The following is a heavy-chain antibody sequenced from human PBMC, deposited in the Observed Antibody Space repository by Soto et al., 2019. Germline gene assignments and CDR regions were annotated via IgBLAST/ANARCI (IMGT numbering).Heavy chain of an antibody. CDR2: IWYDGSNK. D-gene: IGHD6-19*01. CDR1: GFTFSSYG. V-gene: IGHV3-33*01. J-gene: IGHJ3*02. CDR3: ARDTSGAGTFDAFDI. Sequence: TGGSLRLSCAASGFTFSSYGMHWVRQAPGKGLEWVAVIWYDGSNKYYADSVKGRFTISRDNSKNTLYLQMNSLRAEDTAVYYCARDTSGAGTFDAFDIWGQGTMVTVSS.